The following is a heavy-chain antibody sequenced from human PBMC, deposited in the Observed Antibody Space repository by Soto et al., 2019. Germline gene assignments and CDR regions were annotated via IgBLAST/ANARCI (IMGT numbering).Heavy chain of an antibody. CDR3: TKGACLDD. J-gene: IGHJ4*02. CDR2: ILRSTDFT. V-gene: IGHV3-23*05. D-gene: IGHD1-26*01. CDR1: GFSFSVFD. Sequence: EVQVLESGGGLVQPGGSLRLSCVASGFSFSVFDMSWVRQAPGKGREWVSVILRSTDFTHYAESVKGRFAISRDNSKNTLYLQVNNLSAEATAVYHCTKGACLDDWGQGTLVTVYS.